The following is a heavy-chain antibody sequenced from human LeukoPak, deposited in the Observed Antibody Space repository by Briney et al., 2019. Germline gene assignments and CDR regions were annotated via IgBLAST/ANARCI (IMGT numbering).Heavy chain of an antibody. D-gene: IGHD4-17*01. Sequence: GGSLRLSCAASGFTFSSYAMSWVRQAPGKGLEWVSAISGSGGSTYYADSVKGRFTISGDNSKNTLYLQMISLRAEDTAVYYCAKRVDDYGDYFDYWGQGTLVTVSS. V-gene: IGHV3-23*01. CDR1: GFTFSSYA. CDR3: AKRVDDYGDYFDY. J-gene: IGHJ4*02. CDR2: ISGSGGST.